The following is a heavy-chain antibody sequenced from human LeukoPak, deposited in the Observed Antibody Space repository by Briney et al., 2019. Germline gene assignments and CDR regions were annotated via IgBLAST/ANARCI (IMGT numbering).Heavy chain of an antibody. D-gene: IGHD3-22*01. CDR3: ARGDSFYDSSGLGY. CDR2: INHSGST. J-gene: IGHJ4*02. CDR1: GGSFSGYY. V-gene: IGHV4-34*01. Sequence: SETLSLTCAVYGGSFSGYYWSWIRQPPGKGLEWIGEINHSGSTNYNPSLKSRVTISVDTSKNQFSLKLSSVTAADTAVYYCARGDSFYDSSGLGYWGQGTLVTVSS.